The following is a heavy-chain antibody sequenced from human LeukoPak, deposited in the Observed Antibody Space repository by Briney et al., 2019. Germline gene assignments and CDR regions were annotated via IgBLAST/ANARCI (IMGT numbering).Heavy chain of an antibody. J-gene: IGHJ4*02. CDR1: GYTFTDYA. D-gene: IGHD3-22*01. CDR2: ITTGRGET. V-gene: IGHV1-3*03. Sequence: ASVKVSCKASGYTFTDYALHWVRQAPGQSLEWMGWITTGRGETRYSQEFQRRITFTRDTSASTVYMDLSDLRSEDTAVYYCAKDSRRSFWDYYDSSGSSSGYYFDYWGQGTLVTVSS. CDR3: AKDSRRSFWDYYDSSGSSSGYYFDY.